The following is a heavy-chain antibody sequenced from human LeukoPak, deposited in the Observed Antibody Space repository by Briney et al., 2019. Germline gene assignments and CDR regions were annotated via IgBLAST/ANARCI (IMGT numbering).Heavy chain of an antibody. CDR3: ARDLRYYDFWSGYYSDAFDI. D-gene: IGHD3-3*01. CDR2: IYTSGST. Sequence: SETLSLTCTVSGGSISSYYWSWIRQPPGKGLEWIGRIYTSGSTNCNPSLKSRVTISVDTSKNQFSLKLSSVTAADTAVYYCARDLRYYDFWSGYYSDAFDIWGQGTMVTVSS. V-gene: IGHV4-4*08. J-gene: IGHJ3*02. CDR1: GGSISSYY.